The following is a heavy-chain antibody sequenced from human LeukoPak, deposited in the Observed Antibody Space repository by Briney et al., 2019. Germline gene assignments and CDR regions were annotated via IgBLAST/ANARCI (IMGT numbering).Heavy chain of an antibody. V-gene: IGHV3-21*01. Sequence: GGSLRLSCAASGFTFSSYSMNWVRQAPGKGLEWVSSISSSSSYIYYADSVKGRFTISRDNAKNSLYLQMNSLRAEDTAVYYCARDKSYTHAFDIWGQGTMVTVSS. CDR1: GFTFSSYS. J-gene: IGHJ3*02. D-gene: IGHD4-11*01. CDR2: ISSSSSYI. CDR3: ARDKSYTHAFDI.